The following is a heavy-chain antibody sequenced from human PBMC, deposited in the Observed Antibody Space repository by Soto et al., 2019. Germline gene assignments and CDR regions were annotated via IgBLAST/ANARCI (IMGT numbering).Heavy chain of an antibody. CDR2: IHQEGTEK. V-gene: IGHV3-7*01. D-gene: IGHD3-10*02. Sequence: DVQLVESGGGLVQPGGSLRLSCAASGFTFGGYWMSWVRQAPGKGLEWVANIHQEGTEKYYVDSVKGRFTISRDNAKDSLYLQVNRLRADDTAVYYCALIAVRTLYNGLDVWGQGTTVTVFS. J-gene: IGHJ6*02. CDR3: ALIAVRTLYNGLDV. CDR1: GFTFGGYW.